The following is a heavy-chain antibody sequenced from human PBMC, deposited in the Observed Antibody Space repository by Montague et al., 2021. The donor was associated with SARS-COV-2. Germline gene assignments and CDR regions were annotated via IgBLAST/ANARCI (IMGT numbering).Heavy chain of an antibody. CDR3: ARLLRSCSNGVCRTYYYYAMDV. J-gene: IGHJ6*02. CDR2: IYYSGST. D-gene: IGHD2-8*01. CDR1: GGSISGYY. V-gene: IGHV4-59*01. Sequence: SETLSLTCTVSGGSISGYYWSWIRQSPGKGLEWIGYIYYSGSTKYNPFLESRVTVSVDRSKNQVSLKFSSVTPADTAVYYCARLLRSCSNGVCRTYYYYAMDVWGQGTTVTVSS.